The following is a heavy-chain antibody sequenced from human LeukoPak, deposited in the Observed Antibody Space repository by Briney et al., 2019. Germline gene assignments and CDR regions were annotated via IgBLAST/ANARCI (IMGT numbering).Heavy chain of an antibody. CDR1: GGSINSYY. D-gene: IGHD6-13*01. V-gene: IGHV4-59*08. CDR2: IYYSGST. CDR3: ARQSRWTFFDHYSMDV. J-gene: IGHJ6*03. Sequence: PSETLSLTCTVSGGSINSYYWSWIWQPPGKGLEWIGYIYYSGSTNYNPSLKSRVTISVDTSKNQSSLKLSSVTAADTAVYYCARQSRWTFFDHYSMDVRGKRTTVTVSS.